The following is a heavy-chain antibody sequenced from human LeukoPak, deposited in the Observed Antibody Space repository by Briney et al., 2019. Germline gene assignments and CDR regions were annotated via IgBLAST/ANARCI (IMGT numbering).Heavy chain of an antibody. CDR3: ARDSKLDIVATSTYYYYGMDV. J-gene: IGHJ6*04. CDR1: GFTFSSYE. D-gene: IGHD5-12*01. CDR2: ISSSGSTI. Sequence: GGSLRLSCAASGFTFSSYEMNWVRQAPGKGLEWVSYISSSGSTIYYADSVKGRFTISRENAKNSLYLQMNSLRAEDTAVYYCARDSKLDIVATSTYYYYGMDVWGKGTTVTVSS. V-gene: IGHV3-48*03.